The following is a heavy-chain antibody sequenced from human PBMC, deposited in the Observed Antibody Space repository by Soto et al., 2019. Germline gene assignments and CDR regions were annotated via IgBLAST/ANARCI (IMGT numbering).Heavy chain of an antibody. CDR3: TTDSYITMIVVRFDY. V-gene: IGHV4-59*01. D-gene: IGHD3-22*01. J-gene: IGHJ4*01. CDR1: GGSISSYY. CDR2: IYYSGST. Sequence: PSETLSLTCTVSGGSISSYYWSWIRQPPGKGLEWIGYIYYSGSTNYNPSLKSRVTISVDTSKNQFSLKLSSVTAADTAVYYCTTDSYITMIVVRFDYWGHGTLVTVSS.